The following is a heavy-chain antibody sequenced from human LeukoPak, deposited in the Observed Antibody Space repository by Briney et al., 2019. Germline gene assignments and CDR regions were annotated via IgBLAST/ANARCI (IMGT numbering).Heavy chain of an antibody. CDR1: GYTFTSYG. Sequence: GASVKVSCKASGYTFTSYGVSWVRQAPEQGLEWMGWISAYNGNTNYAQKFQGRVTMTTDTSTSTAYMELWSLRSDDTAVYYCARSTPNDYYYYYMDVWGKGTTVTISS. CDR3: ARSTPNDYYYYYMDV. V-gene: IGHV1-18*01. CDR2: ISAYNGNT. J-gene: IGHJ6*03.